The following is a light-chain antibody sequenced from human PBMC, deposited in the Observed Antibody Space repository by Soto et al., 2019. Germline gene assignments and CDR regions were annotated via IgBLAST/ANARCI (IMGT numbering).Light chain of an antibody. J-gene: IGKJ2*01. V-gene: IGKV3-15*01. CDR3: QQYNWPPRT. CDR1: QSISNS. Sequence: EIVMTQSPASLSVSPGETATLSCRASQSISNSLAWYQQKPGQAPSLLIYGASTRATGIPARFSGSGSGTEFTLTISSLQSEDSALYYCQQYNWPPRTFGQGTKVDIK. CDR2: GAS.